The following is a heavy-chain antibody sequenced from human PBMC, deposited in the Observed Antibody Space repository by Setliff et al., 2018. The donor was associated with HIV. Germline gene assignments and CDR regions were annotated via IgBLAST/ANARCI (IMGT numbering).Heavy chain of an antibody. Sequence: ASVKVSCKASGYTFINYAMNWVRQAPGQGLEWMGWINPHTGSPTYAQAFTGRFFFSVDTAVTTAYLQISSLKADDTAVYYCARALYGDYGGDINWLDPWGQGTLVTVSS. J-gene: IGHJ5*02. CDR3: ARALYGDYGGDINWLDP. CDR1: GYTFINYA. D-gene: IGHD4-17*01. CDR2: INPHTGSP. V-gene: IGHV7-4-1*02.